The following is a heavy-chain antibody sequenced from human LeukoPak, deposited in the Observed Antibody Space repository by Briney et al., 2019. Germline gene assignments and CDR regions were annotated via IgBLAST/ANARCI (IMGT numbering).Heavy chain of an antibody. CDR2: TTPSYGKP. CDR3: SAARGGY. J-gene: IGHJ4*02. Sequence: VSQRLSCAASTLSFSSYAMRWVRQAPGKGLEWVSGTTPSYGKPYLADSVKGRITISRDNSKDTLPLQVNSLEADGPAVYYCSAARGGYWGQGTLVTVSS. V-gene: IGHV3-23*01. D-gene: IGHD2-15*01. CDR1: TLSFSSYA.